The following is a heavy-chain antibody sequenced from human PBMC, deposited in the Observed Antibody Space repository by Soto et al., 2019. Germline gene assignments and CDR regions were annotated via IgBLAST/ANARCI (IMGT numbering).Heavy chain of an antibody. V-gene: IGHV3-23*01. D-gene: IGHD3-10*01. J-gene: IGHJ4*02. CDR3: AKENHGSGSDC. Sequence: EEQLLESGGGLVQPGGSLRLSCAASGFSFGNYAMSWVRQAPGQGLEWVSAISGSGDATYYADSVKGRFTTSRDNSKNTLYLQMNSLRAEDTALYYCAKENHGSGSDCWGQGTLVTVSS. CDR1: GFSFGNYA. CDR2: ISGSGDAT.